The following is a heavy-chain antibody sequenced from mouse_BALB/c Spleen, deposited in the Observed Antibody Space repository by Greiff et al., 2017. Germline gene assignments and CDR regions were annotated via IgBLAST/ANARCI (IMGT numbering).Heavy chain of an antibody. V-gene: IGHV2-2*02. CDR2: IWSGGST. CDR1: GFSLTSYG. Sequence: VQGVESGPGLVQPSQSLSITCTVSGFSLTSYGVHWVRQSPGKGLEWLGVIWSGGSTDYNAAFISRLSISKDNSKSQVFFKMNSLQANDTAIYYCARNTALSGYAMDYWGQGTSVTVSS. CDR3: ARNTALSGYAMDY. J-gene: IGHJ4*01.